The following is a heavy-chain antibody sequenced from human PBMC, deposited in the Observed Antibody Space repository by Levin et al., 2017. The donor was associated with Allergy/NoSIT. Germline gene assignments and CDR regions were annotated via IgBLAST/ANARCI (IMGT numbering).Heavy chain of an antibody. CDR2: ITGSGGST. Sequence: GESLKISCAASGFIFRSFAMNWVRQAPGKGLEWVSTITGSGGSTYYADSVKGRFTISRDNSKNTLFLQMNSLRAEDTAIYYCAKPNCGGDCYTDSYYYMDVWGKGTAVTVSS. CDR1: GFIFRSFA. D-gene: IGHD2-21*01. V-gene: IGHV3-23*01. J-gene: IGHJ6*03. CDR3: AKPNCGGDCYTDSYYYMDV.